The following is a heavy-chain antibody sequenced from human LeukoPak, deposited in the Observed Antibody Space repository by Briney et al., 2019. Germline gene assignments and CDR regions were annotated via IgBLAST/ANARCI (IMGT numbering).Heavy chain of an antibody. CDR1: GFTFSSYW. V-gene: IGHV3-7*01. CDR2: IKPDGSEK. CDR3: ARPASSSWDQ. D-gene: IGHD6-13*01. Sequence: GGSLRLSCAASGFTFSSYWMSWLRQAPGKGLEWVANIKPDGSEKYYVDSAKGRFTISRDNAKNSLYLQMNSLRTEDTALYYCARPASSSWDQWGQGTLVTVSS. J-gene: IGHJ4*02.